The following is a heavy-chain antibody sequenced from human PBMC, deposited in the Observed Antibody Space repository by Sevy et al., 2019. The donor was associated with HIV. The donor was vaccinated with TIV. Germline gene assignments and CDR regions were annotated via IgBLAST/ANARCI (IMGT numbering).Heavy chain of an antibody. CDR1: GGSSSSYY. CDR3: ARDRLQGIYYYYGMDV. V-gene: IGHV4-59*01. D-gene: IGHD4-4*01. J-gene: IGHJ6*02. Sequence: LRETLSLTCTVSGGSSSSYYWSWIRQPPGKGLEWIGYIYYSGSTNYKPSLKSRVTISVDTSKNQFYLKLSSVTAADTAVYYCARDRLQGIYYYYGMDVWGQGTTVTFSS. CDR2: IYYSGST.